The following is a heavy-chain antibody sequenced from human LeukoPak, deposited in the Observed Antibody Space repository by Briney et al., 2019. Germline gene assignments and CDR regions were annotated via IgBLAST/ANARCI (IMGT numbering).Heavy chain of an antibody. CDR3: ASHVIETGTMDDAFGI. CDR1: GYTFTSYG. CDR2: ISAYNGNT. Sequence: ASVKVSCKASGYTFTSYGISWVRQAPGQGLEWMGWISAYNGNTNYAQKLQGRVTMTTDTSTSTAYMELRSLRSDDTAVYYCASHVIETGTMDDAFGIWGQGTMVTVSS. J-gene: IGHJ3*02. V-gene: IGHV1-18*01. D-gene: IGHD1-7*01.